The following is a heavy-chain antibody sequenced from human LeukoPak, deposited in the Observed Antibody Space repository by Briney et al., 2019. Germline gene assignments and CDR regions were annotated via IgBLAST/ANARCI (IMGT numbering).Heavy chain of an antibody. D-gene: IGHD5-24*01. CDR2: IYTSGST. CDR1: GGSFSGYY. J-gene: IGHJ5*02. Sequence: SSETLSLTCAVYGGSFSGYYWSWIRQPAGKGLEWIGRIYTSGSTNYNPSLKSRVTISVDTSKNQFSLKLSSVTAADTAVYYCARGMATIQGDENWFDPWGQGTLVTVSS. V-gene: IGHV4-59*10. CDR3: ARGMATIQGDENWFDP.